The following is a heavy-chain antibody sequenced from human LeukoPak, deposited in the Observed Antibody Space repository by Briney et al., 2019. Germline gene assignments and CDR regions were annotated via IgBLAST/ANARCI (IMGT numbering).Heavy chain of an antibody. CDR2: ISSSGSTI. CDR3: ARSSGSSSWHAFDY. D-gene: IGHD6-13*01. V-gene: IGHV3-11*04. J-gene: IGHJ4*02. CDR1: GITFSDYY. Sequence: PGGSLRLSCAASGITFSDYYMSWIRQAPGKGLEWVSYISSSGSTIYYADSVKARLTISRDNAKNSLYLQMNSLRAEDTAIYYCARSSGSSSWHAFDYWGQGTLVTVSS.